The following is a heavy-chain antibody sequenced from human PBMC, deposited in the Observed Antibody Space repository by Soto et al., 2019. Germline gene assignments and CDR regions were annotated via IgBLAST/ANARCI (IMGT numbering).Heavy chain of an antibody. CDR3: AKRSSSSTFDY. V-gene: IGHV3-23*01. CDR1: GFTFSSYA. D-gene: IGHD6-6*01. J-gene: IGHJ4*02. Sequence: EVQLLESGGGLVQPGESLRLSCAASGFTFSSYAMSWVRQAPGKGLEWVSVISGSDDSTYYADSVKGRFTISRDNSKNTLYLKMNSLRAEDTAVYYCAKRSSSSTFDYGGQGTLVTFSS. CDR2: ISGSDDST.